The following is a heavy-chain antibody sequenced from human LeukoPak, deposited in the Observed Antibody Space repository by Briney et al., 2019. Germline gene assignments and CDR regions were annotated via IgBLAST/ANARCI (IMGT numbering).Heavy chain of an antibody. CDR2: IKDDGSEK. V-gene: IGHV3-7*01. CDR3: GRERPSGAVALEY. D-gene: IGHD6-19*01. J-gene: IGHJ4*02. Sequence: TGGSLRLSCVASGFTFRNYWVSWIRLAPGKGLEFVANIKDDGSEKFYADSVKGRFTISRDNAKNSLYLQMDSLRADDTANYCGRERPSGAVALEYWGQGTLVTVSS. CDR1: GFTFRNYW.